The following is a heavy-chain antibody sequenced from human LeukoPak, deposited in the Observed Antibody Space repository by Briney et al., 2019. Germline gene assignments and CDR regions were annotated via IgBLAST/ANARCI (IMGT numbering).Heavy chain of an antibody. V-gene: IGHV1-2*06. CDR3: ARDFTGYSSSPGY. D-gene: IGHD6-13*01. CDR1: GYTFTGYY. CDR2: INPNSGGT. Sequence: ASVKASCKASGYTFTGYYMHWVRQAPGQGLEWMGRINPNSGGTNYAQKFQGRVTMTRDTSISTAYMELSRLRSDDTAVYYCARDFTGYSSSPGYWGQGTLVTVSS. J-gene: IGHJ4*02.